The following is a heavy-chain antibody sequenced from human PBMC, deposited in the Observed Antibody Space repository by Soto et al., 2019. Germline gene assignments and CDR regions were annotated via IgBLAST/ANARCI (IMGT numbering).Heavy chain of an antibody. V-gene: IGHV1-69*13. CDR1: GGTFSSYA. D-gene: IGHD6-6*01. CDR3: ARDRGSSSFYYYYGMDV. J-gene: IGHJ6*02. CDR2: IIPIFGTA. Sequence: SVKVSCKASGGTFSSYAISWVRQAPGQGFEWMGGIIPIFGTANYAQKFQGRVTITADESTSTAYMELSSLRSEDTAVYYCARDRGSSSFYYYYGMDVWGQGTTVTVSS.